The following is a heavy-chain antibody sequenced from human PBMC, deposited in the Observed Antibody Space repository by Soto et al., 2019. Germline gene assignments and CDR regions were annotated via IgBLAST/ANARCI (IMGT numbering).Heavy chain of an antibody. J-gene: IGHJ4*01. CDR3: ARGLGGSFDW. V-gene: IGHV3-48*01. Sequence: EVQLVESGGGLVQPGGSLRLSCAASGFTFSTFSMNWVRQAPGRGLEWISYISAGGRPISYADSVKGRFTISRDNAKNSRCPQTDSMRVEDTAVYYGARGLGGSFDWWGYGTLVTLSS. CDR1: GFTFSTFS. CDR2: ISAGGRPI.